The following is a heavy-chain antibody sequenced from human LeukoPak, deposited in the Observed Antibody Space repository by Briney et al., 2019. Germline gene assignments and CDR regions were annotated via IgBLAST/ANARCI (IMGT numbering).Heavy chain of an antibody. CDR2: IYSSGST. CDR3: ARGYYDSSGYLPGNDAFDI. V-gene: IGHV4-38-2*01. Sequence: GSLRLSCAASGFTFSGYAMNWVRQPPGKGLEWIGGIYSSGSTYYNPSLKSRVTISVDTSKNQFSLKLSSVTAADTAVYYCARGYYDSSGYLPGNDAFDIWGQGTMVTVSS. J-gene: IGHJ3*02. D-gene: IGHD3-22*01. CDR1: GFTFSGYA.